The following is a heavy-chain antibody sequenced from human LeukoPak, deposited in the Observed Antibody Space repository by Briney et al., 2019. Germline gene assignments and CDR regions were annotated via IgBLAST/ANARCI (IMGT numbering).Heavy chain of an antibody. Sequence: SETLTLTCSVSGGSMRSYYWSWIRQPPGKGLEWIGYIHYSGNTNYNPSLESRVTMFEDKSTNQFSLRLYSVTVAGTAVYYCARHFAYSSSSYLDYWGQGSLVTVSS. V-gene: IGHV4-59*08. D-gene: IGHD6-6*01. CDR3: ARHFAYSSSSYLDY. J-gene: IGHJ4*02. CDR2: IHYSGNT. CDR1: GGSMRSYY.